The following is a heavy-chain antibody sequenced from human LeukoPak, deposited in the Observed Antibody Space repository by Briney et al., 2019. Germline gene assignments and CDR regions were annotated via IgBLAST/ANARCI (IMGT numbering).Heavy chain of an antibody. D-gene: IGHD4-23*01. J-gene: IGHJ4*02. CDR3: ARDMGAPDYGSYSVDY. CDR1: GGSVSSGSYY. V-gene: IGHV4-61*01. Sequence: SETLSLTCTVSGGSVSSGSYYWSWIHQPPGRGLEWIAYIHYSGSAAYNPSLKSRVTISRDMSTNQFSLKMTSVTAADTAVYFCARDMGAPDYGSYSVDYWGQGTLVTVSS. CDR2: IHYSGSA.